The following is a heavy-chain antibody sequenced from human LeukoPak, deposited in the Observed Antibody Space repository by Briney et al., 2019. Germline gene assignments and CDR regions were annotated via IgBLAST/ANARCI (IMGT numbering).Heavy chain of an antibody. CDR2: IYPGDSDT. D-gene: IGHD5-12*01. J-gene: IGHJ4*02. V-gene: IGHV5-51*01. Sequence: KAGESLKISCKGSGYSFTSYWIGWARQMPGKGLEWMGIIYPGDSDTRYSPSFQGQVTISADKSISTAYLQWSSLKASDTAMYYCARQARRDGYNADYWGQGTLVTVSS. CDR1: GYSFTSYW. CDR3: ARQARRDGYNADY.